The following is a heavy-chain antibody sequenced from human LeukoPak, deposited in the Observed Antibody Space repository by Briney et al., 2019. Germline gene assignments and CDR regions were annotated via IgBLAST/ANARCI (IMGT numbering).Heavy chain of an antibody. CDR3: AKRGVVIRVILVGFHKEAYYFDS. J-gene: IGHJ4*02. V-gene: IGHV3-23*01. CDR2: LGASGGGT. D-gene: IGHD3-22*01. Sequence: GGSLRLSCAVSGITLSNYGMAWVRQAPGKGLEWVASLGASGGGTSYADSVRGRFSISRDNAKNTLYLQMNSLRAEDTAVYFCAKRGVVIRVILVGFHKEAYYFDSWGQGVLVTVSS. CDR1: GITLSNYG.